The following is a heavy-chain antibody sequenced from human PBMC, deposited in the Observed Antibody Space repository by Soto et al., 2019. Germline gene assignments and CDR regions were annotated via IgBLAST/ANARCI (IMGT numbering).Heavy chain of an antibody. V-gene: IGHV1-18*01. J-gene: IGHJ6*03. CDR1: GYTFTSYG. CDR2: ISAYNGNT. Sequence: ASVKVSCKASGYTFTSYGISWVRQAPGQGLEWMGWISAYNGNTNYAQKLQGRVTMTTDTSTSTAYMELRSLRSDDTAVYYCARVDGVVEHYYYYYMDVWGKGTTVTVSS. D-gene: IGHD2-15*01. CDR3: ARVDGVVEHYYYYYMDV.